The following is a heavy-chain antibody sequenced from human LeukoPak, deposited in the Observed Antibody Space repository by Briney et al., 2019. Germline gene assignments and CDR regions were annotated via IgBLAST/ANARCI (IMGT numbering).Heavy chain of an antibody. Sequence: SETLSLTCAVYGGPFSGYYWSWIRQPPGKGLEWIGEINHSGSTNYNPSLKSRVTISVDTSKNQFSLKLSSVTAADTAVYYCARVPPGYNWNDGTFDYWGQGNLVTVSS. CDR2: INHSGST. CDR1: GGPFSGYY. D-gene: IGHD1-20*01. J-gene: IGHJ4*02. V-gene: IGHV4-34*01. CDR3: ARVPPGYNWNDGTFDY.